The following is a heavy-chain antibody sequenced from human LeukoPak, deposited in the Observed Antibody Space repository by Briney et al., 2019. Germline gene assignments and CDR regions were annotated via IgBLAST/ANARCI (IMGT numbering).Heavy chain of an antibody. Sequence: PGGSLRLSCAASGFTFSGYTMNWVRQAPGTGLEWVSSISSSRSYIYYADSVKGRFTISRENAKNSLYLQMNSLRAEDTAVYYCARGGRGDFDIWGQGTMVTVSS. V-gene: IGHV3-21*01. J-gene: IGHJ3*02. CDR2: ISSSRSYI. D-gene: IGHD2-21*01. CDR1: GFTFSGYT. CDR3: ARGGRGDFDI.